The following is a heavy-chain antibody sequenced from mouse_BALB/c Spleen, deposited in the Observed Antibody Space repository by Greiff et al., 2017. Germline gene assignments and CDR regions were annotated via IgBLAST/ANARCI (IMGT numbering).Heavy chain of an antibody. J-gene: IGHJ4*01. CDR1: GFNIKDTY. CDR2: IDPANGNT. CDR3: ARDEGYAMDY. Sequence: EVQLQHSGAELVKPGASVKLSCTASGFNIKDTYMHWVKQRPEQGLEWIGRIDPANGNTKYDPKFQGKATITADTSSNTAYLQLSSLTSEDTAVYYCARDEGYAMDYWGQGTSVTVSS. V-gene: IGHV14-3*02.